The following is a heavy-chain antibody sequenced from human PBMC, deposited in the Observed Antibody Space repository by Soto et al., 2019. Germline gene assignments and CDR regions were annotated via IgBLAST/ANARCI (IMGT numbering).Heavy chain of an antibody. CDR2: IDPSDSYT. Sequence: GESLKISCKGSGYSFTSYWISWVRQMPGKGLEWMGRIDPSDSYTNYSPSFQGHVTISADKSISTAYLQWSSLKASDTAMYYCARRTTVTSWGHWFDPWGQGTLVTVSS. CDR3: ARRTTVTSWGHWFDP. J-gene: IGHJ5*02. V-gene: IGHV5-10-1*01. D-gene: IGHD4-4*01. CDR1: GYSFTSYW.